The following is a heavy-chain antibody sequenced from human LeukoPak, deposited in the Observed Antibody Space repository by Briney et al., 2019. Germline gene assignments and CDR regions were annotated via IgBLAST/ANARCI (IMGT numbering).Heavy chain of an antibody. J-gene: IGHJ5*02. Sequence: GGSLRLSCAASVFTPSSYWMTWVRQAPGKGLEWVANINQDGHAQYYVQSVRGRFTISRDNAKSSLYLQMNSLSVEDTGVYYCARNSYGSGSHDHWGQGTLVTVSS. CDR3: ARNSYGSGSHDH. V-gene: IGHV3-7*01. D-gene: IGHD3-10*01. CDR1: VFTPSSYW. CDR2: INQDGHAQ.